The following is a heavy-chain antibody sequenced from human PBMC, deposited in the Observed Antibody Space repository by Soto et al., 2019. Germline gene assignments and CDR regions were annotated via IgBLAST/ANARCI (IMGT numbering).Heavy chain of an antibody. D-gene: IGHD1-7*01. V-gene: IGHV1-69*06. J-gene: IGHJ4*02. Sequence: QVQLVQSGAEVKKPGSSVKVSCKASGGTFSNYVVNWVRQAPGQGLEWMGRIIPISRAANYAQKFQGRVTITADKSTSTSYMELSSLRSEDTAVYYCARDMTRTVVPYFDFWGQGTLVTVSS. CDR2: IIPISRAA. CDR3: ARDMTRTVVPYFDF. CDR1: GGTFSNYV.